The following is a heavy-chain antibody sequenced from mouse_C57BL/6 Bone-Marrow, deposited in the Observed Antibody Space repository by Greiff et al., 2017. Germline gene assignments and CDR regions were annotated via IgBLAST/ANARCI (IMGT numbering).Heavy chain of an antibody. CDR2: ILPGSGST. J-gene: IGHJ4*01. D-gene: IGHD1-1*01. Sequence: VQLQQSGAELMKPGASVKLSCKATGYTFTGYWIEWVKQRPGHGLEWIGEILPGSGSTNYNEKFKGKATFTADTSSNTAYMQLSSLTTEDSAIYYCARTFYYGSSYDYAMDYWGQGTSVTVSS. CDR3: ARTFYYGSSYDYAMDY. CDR1: GYTFTGYW. V-gene: IGHV1-9*01.